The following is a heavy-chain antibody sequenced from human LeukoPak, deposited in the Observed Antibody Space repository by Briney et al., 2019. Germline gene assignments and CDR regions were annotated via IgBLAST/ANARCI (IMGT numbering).Heavy chain of an antibody. J-gene: IGHJ4*02. V-gene: IGHV3-23*01. D-gene: IGHD3-10*01. CDR1: GFNFGSYS. CDR3: AKDRGSGSYYEYFDY. Sequence: PGGSLRLSCAASGFNFGSYSMTWVRQAPGKGLEWVSVMSADSATTFYADSVKGRFTISRDNSKNTLYLQMNSLRAEDTAVYYCAKDRGSGSYYEYFDYWGQGTLVTVSS. CDR2: MSADSATT.